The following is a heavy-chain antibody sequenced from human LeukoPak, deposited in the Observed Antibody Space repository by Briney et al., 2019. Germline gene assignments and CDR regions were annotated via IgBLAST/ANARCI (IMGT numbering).Heavy chain of an antibody. J-gene: IGHJ4*02. CDR1: GFTFSSYA. CDR2: ISGSGGST. D-gene: IGHD6-13*01. V-gene: IGHV3-23*01. CDR3: ASSSSWYYFDY. Sequence: GGSLRLSCAASGFTFSSYAMSWVRQAPGKGLEWVSAISGSGGSTYYADSVKGRFTISRDNAKNSLYLQMNSLRAEDTAVYYCASSSSWYYFDYWGQGTLVTVSS.